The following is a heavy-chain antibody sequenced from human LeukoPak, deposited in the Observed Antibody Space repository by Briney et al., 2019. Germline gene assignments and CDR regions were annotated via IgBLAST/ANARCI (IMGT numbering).Heavy chain of an antibody. Sequence: ASVKVSCKASGYTFTSYGISRVRQAPGQGLEWMGWISAYSGNTNYAQKLQGRVTMTTDTSTSTAYMELRSLRSDDMAVYYCARDTANDAFDIWGQGTMVTVSS. CDR1: GYTFTSYG. CDR2: ISAYSGNT. V-gene: IGHV1-18*03. D-gene: IGHD4-17*01. CDR3: ARDTANDAFDI. J-gene: IGHJ3*02.